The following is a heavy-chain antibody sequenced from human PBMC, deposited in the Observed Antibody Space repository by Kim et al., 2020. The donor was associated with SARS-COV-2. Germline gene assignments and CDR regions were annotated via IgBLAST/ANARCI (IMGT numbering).Heavy chain of an antibody. J-gene: IGHJ6*02. CDR2: INPNSGGT. CDR1: GYTFTGYY. Sequence: ASVKVSCKASGYTFTGYYMHWVRQAPGQGLEWMGWINPNSGGTNYAQKFQGWVTMTRDTSISTAYMELSRLRSDDTAVYYCSRGRGVIYREHYYYYYGMDVWGQGTTVTVSS. CDR3: SRGRGVIYREHYYYYYGMDV. D-gene: IGHD3-10*01. V-gene: IGHV1-2*04.